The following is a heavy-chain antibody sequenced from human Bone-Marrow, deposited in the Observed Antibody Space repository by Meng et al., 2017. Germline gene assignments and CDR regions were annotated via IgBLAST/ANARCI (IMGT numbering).Heavy chain of an antibody. CDR1: GYTFTGDY. CDR3: ASLAIFGVVIRDY. CDR2: INPNSGGT. J-gene: IGHJ4*02. D-gene: IGHD3-3*01. Sequence: VPRGHAGAEGKKPGASVKVSCKASGYTFTGDYMHWVRQAPGQGLEWMGRINPNSGGTNYAQKFQGRVTMTRDTSISTAYMELSRLRSDDTAVYYCASLAIFGVVIRDYWGQGTLVTVSS. V-gene: IGHV1-2*06.